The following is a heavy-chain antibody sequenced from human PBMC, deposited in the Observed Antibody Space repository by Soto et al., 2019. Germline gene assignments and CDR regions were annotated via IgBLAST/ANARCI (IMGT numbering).Heavy chain of an antibody. J-gene: IGHJ6*03. Sequence: SETLSLTCAVYGGSFSGYYWSWIRQPPGKGLEWIGEINHSGSTNYNPSLKSRVTISVDTSKNQFSLKLSSVTAADTAVYYCARDRGGELRPGAWFYYYMDVWGKGTTVTV. V-gene: IGHV4-34*01. D-gene: IGHD1-7*01. CDR3: ARDRGGELRPGAWFYYYMDV. CDR2: INHSGST. CDR1: GGSFSGYY.